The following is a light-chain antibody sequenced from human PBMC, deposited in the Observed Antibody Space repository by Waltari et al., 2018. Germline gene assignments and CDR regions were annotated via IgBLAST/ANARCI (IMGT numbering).Light chain of an antibody. Sequence: EIVMTQSPVTLSVSPGERATLSCRASQSLDNNLAWYQKKPGQAPRLLIYGASARATGIPARFSCSGSGTDFTLTISSLQSEDFAVYYCQHYNDWPRTFGQGTKVEIK. V-gene: IGKV3-15*01. CDR1: QSLDNN. CDR2: GAS. J-gene: IGKJ1*01. CDR3: QHYNDWPRT.